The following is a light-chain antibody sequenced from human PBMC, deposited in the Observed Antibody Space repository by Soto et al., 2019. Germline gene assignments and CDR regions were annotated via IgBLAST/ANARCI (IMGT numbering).Light chain of an antibody. CDR3: QQYQDWPPLT. J-gene: IGKJ4*01. V-gene: IGKV3-15*01. Sequence: VLPQSPATLSVFPGERATLSCRASQSISGNLAWYQHKPGQAPRLLIIGATTRATGIPARFSGSGSGTEFTLTISSLQSEDFAIYYCQQYQDWPPLTFGGGTKVDIK. CDR1: QSISGN. CDR2: GAT.